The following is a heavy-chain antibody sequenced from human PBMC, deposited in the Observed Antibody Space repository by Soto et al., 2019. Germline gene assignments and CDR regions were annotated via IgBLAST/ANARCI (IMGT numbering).Heavy chain of an antibody. CDR1: GGSFRGYY. CDR2: INHSGST. V-gene: IGHV4-34*01. D-gene: IGHD4-17*01. J-gene: IGHJ3*02. Sequence: SETLSLTCAVFGGSFRGYYWSWIRPPPGKGLEWIGEINHSGSTNHNPSLKRRVTISVDTSKNQFSLKLSFVTAADTAVYYCARDSTTVINHDAFDIWGQGPMVTVSS. CDR3: ARDSTTVINHDAFDI.